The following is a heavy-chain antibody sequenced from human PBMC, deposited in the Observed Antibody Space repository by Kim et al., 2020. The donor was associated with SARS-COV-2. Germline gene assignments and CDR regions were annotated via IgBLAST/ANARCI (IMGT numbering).Heavy chain of an antibody. V-gene: IGHV4-39*01. CDR3: ATCPRGSYRGPPSAFDI. Sequence: SETLSLTCTVSGGSISSSSYYWGWIRQPPGKGLEWIGSIYYSGSTYYNPSLKSRVTISVDTSKNQFSLKLSSVTAADTAVYYCATCPRGSYRGPPSAFDIWGQGTMVTVSS. D-gene: IGHD1-26*01. J-gene: IGHJ3*02. CDR1: GGSISSSSYY. CDR2: IYYSGST.